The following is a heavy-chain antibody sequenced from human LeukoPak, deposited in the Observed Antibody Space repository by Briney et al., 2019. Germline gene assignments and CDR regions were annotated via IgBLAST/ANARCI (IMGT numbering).Heavy chain of an antibody. J-gene: IGHJ5*02. D-gene: IGHD6-6*01. CDR2: IKAGNGDT. CDR3: ARGGDSSSSAPHWFDP. CDR1: GYTFTSYA. V-gene: IGHV1-3*01. Sequence: ASVKVSCKASGYTFTSYAMHWVRQAPGQRLEWMGWIKAGNGDTKFSQRFQGRVTITEDTSASTAYMELSSLRSEDTAVYYCARGGDSSSSAPHWFDPWGQGTLVTVSS.